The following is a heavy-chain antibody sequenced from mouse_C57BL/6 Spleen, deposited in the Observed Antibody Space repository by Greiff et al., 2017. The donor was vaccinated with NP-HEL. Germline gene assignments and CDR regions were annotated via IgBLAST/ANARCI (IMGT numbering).Heavy chain of an antibody. CDR1: GFTFSSYA. J-gene: IGHJ3*01. CDR3: ARENSNPWFAY. CDR2: ISDGGSYT. V-gene: IGHV5-4*01. Sequence: EVKLMESGGGLVKPGGSLKLSCAASGFTFSSYAMSWVRQTPEKRLEWVATISDGGSYTYYPDNVKGRFTISRDNAKNNLYLQMSHLKSEDTAMYYCARENSNPWFAYWGQGTLVTVSA. D-gene: IGHD2-5*01.